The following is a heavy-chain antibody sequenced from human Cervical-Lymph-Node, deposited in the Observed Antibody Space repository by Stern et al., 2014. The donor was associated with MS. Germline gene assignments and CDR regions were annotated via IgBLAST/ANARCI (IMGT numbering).Heavy chain of an antibody. CDR3: ARDRDYATYDAFDI. CDR2: ISSSSSTI. CDR1: GFTFSSYS. J-gene: IGHJ3*02. D-gene: IGHD4-17*01. V-gene: IGHV3-48*01. Sequence: VQLVESGGGLVQPGGSLRLSCAASGFTFSSYSMNWVRQAPGKGLEWGSYISSSSSTIFYADSVKGRFTSSRDNAKNSLYLQMNSLRAEDTAVYYCARDRDYATYDAFDIWGQGTMVTVSS.